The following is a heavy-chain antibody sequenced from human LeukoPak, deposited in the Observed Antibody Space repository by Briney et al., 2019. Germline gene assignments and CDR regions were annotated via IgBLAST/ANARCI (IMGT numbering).Heavy chain of an antibody. D-gene: IGHD4-11*01. V-gene: IGHV4-59*01. CDR2: MYYSGGA. Sequence: PSEPLSLTCTVSGGSISGYYWSWIRQPPGKGLEWIGYMYYSGGANYNPSLESRVTISVDTSKNQFSLKLNSVTAADTAVYYCARGGFGYSNSFDYWGQGTLVTVSS. J-gene: IGHJ4*02. CDR3: ARGGFGYSNSFDY. CDR1: GGSISGYY.